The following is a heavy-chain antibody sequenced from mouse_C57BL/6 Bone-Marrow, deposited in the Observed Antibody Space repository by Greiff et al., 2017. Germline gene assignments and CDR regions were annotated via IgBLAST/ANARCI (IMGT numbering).Heavy chain of an antibody. CDR1: GYTFTSYW. V-gene: IGHV1-64*01. D-gene: IGHD2-10*02. CDR3: ARSGSINY. J-gene: IGHJ2*01. Sequence: QVQLQQPGAELVKPGASVKLSCKASGYTFTSYWMHWVKQRPGQGLEWIGMIHPNSGRTNYNEKFKRKATLPVDKSSSPAYMQLSGLTSEDSAVYYCARSGSINYWGQGTTLTVSS. CDR2: IHPNSGRT.